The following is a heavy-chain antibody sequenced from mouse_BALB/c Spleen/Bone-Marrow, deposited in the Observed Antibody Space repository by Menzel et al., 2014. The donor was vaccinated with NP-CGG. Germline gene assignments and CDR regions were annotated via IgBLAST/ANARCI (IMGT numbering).Heavy chain of an antibody. J-gene: IGHJ3*01. CDR2: INSNGGTT. CDR3: ARGLYYVAYGPGFAY. D-gene: IGHD2-13*01. Sequence: EVKLVESGGGLVQPGGSLKLSCAASGFTFSNYGMSWVRQTPDKRLDLVATINSNGGTTYYPDSVKGRFTISRDNAKSILYLQMSSLKSEDTAMYFCARGLYYVAYGPGFAYWGQGTLVTVSA. CDR1: GFTFSNYG. V-gene: IGHV5-6-3*01.